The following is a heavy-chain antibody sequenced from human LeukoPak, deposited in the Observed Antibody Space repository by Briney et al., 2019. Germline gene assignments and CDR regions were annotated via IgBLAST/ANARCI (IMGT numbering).Heavy chain of an antibody. J-gene: IGHJ4*02. Sequence: ASVKVACKASGYTFTCYYMHWARQAPGQGLEWMGWISAYNGNTNYAQKLQGRVTMTTDTSTSTAYMELRSLRSDDTAVYYCAREPVAYNWGQGTLVTVSS. CDR1: GYTFTCYY. CDR3: AREPVAYN. V-gene: IGHV1-18*04. D-gene: IGHD6-19*01. CDR2: ISAYNGNT.